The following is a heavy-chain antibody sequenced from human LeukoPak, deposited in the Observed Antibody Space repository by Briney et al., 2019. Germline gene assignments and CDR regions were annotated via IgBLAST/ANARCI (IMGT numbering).Heavy chain of an antibody. J-gene: IGHJ4*02. Sequence: SETLSLTCTVSGGSISSSSYYWSWIRQHPGKGLEWIGYIYYSGSTYYNPSLKSRVTISVDTSKNQFSLKLSSVTAADTAVYYCARDSGSGPRGHDYWGQGTLVTVSS. CDR3: ARDSGSGPRGHDY. D-gene: IGHD3-10*01. CDR1: GGSISSSSYY. V-gene: IGHV4-31*03. CDR2: IYYSGST.